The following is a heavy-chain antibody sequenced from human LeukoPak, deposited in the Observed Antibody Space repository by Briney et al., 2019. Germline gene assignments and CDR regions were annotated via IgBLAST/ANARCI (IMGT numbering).Heavy chain of an antibody. J-gene: IGHJ4*02. CDR1: GFTFSSYG. Sequence: PGRSLRLSFAASGFTFSSYGMHWVRQAPGKGLEWVAVIYYDGSNKYYADSVKGQFTISRDNSKNTLYLQMNSLRGEDTAVYYCSRQIAYYYDSSGYYVFDYWGQGTLVTVSS. CDR2: IYYDGSNK. CDR3: SRQIAYYYDSSGYYVFDY. D-gene: IGHD3-22*01. V-gene: IGHV3-33*01.